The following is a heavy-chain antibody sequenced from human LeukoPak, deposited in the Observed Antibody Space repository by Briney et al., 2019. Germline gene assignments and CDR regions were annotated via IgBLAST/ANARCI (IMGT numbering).Heavy chain of an antibody. CDR1: GFTFSSYA. V-gene: IGHV4-59*08. CDR2: IYYSGST. J-gene: IGHJ1*01. CDR3: AALVSITIFGVVTEYFQH. Sequence: GSLRLSCAASGFTFSSYAMSWIRQPPGKGLEWIGYIYYSGSTNYNPSLKSRVTISVDTSKNQFSLKLSSVTAADTAVYYCAALVSITIFGVVTEYFQHWGQGTLVTVSS. D-gene: IGHD3-3*01.